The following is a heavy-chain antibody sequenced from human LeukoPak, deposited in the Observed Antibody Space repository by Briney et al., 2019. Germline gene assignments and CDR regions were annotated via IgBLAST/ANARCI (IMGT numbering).Heavy chain of an antibody. J-gene: IGHJ4*02. Sequence: GRSLRLSCAASGFTFSSYAMHWVPQAPDKGLEWVAVISYDGSNKHYADSVKGRFTISRDNSKNTLYLQMNSLRAEDTAVYYCARGPVDTAMVTTYFDYWGQGTLVTVSS. V-gene: IGHV3-30*04. D-gene: IGHD5-18*01. CDR3: ARGPVDTAMVTTYFDY. CDR2: ISYDGSNK. CDR1: GFTFSSYA.